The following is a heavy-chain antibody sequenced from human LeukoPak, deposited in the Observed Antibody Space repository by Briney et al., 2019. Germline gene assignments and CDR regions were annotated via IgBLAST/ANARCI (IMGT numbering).Heavy chain of an antibody. D-gene: IGHD3-22*01. V-gene: IGHV4-59*01. J-gene: IGHJ6*02. CDR2: IYHSGTT. Sequence: SETLSLTCSVSGGSLRSYYWSWIRQPPGKGLEWIGYIYHSGTTSYNPSLKSRVTISVDTSKNQLSLKMSSVTAADTAVSYCARNGASCDSSRYHYSYYYGMDVWGQGTTVTVSS. CDR3: ARNGASCDSSRYHYSYYYGMDV. CDR1: GGSLRSYY.